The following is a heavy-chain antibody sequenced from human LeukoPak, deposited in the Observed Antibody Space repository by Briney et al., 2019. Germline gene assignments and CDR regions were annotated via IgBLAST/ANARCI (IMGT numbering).Heavy chain of an antibody. CDR1: GYTFTGYY. CDR2: INPNSGGT. J-gene: IGHJ6*03. CDR3: ASEGVAAAAPRGYYYYMDV. Sequence: ASVKVSCKASGYTFTGYYMHWVRQAPGQGLEWMGWINPNSGGTNYAQKFQGRVTMTGDTSISTAYMELSRLRSDDTAVYYCASEGVAAAAPRGYYYYMDVWGKGTTVTVSS. D-gene: IGHD6-13*01. V-gene: IGHV1-2*02.